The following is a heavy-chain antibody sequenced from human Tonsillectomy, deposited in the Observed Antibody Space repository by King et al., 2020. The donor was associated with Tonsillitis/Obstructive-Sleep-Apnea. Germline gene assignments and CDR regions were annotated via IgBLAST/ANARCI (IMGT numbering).Heavy chain of an antibody. CDR2: ISYDGSNK. Sequence: VQLVESGGGVVQPGRSLRLSCAASGFTFSSYGMHWVRQAPGKGLEWVAVISYDGSNKYYADSVKGRFTISRDNSKKTLYLQMNSLSAEDTAVYYCSKDPSGNYYDSSAYYPDAFDIWGQGTMVTVSS. D-gene: IGHD3-22*01. CDR1: GFTFSSYG. V-gene: IGHV3-30*18. CDR3: SKDPSGNYYDSSAYYPDAFDI. J-gene: IGHJ3*02.